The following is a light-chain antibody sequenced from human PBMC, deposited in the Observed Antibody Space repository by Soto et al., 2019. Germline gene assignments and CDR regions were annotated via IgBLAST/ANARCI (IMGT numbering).Light chain of an antibody. CDR3: HKYYSYPHT. V-gene: IGKV1-8*01. CDR2: AAS. J-gene: IGKJ1*01. CDR1: QGISSY. Sequence: AIRMTQSPSSFSASTGDRATITCRASQGISSYLAWYQQKPGKAAKLLIYAASTLHSGVPSGFSGSRSGTNLTLTISWLLTEDLATYYCHKYYSYPHTFRQGTKGEMK.